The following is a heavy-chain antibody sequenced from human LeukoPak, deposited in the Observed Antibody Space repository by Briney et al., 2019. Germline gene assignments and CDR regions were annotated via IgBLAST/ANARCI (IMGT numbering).Heavy chain of an antibody. CDR3: VRDRELTY. CDR1: GGSISIYY. CDR2: IYNSGST. D-gene: IGHD1-26*01. V-gene: IGHV4-59*01. Sequence: SETLSLTCTVSGGSISIYYWNWIRQPPGKGLEWIGYIYNSGSTSYNPSLKSRVTISVDTSRNQFSLKLTSVTAADTAVYYCVRDRELTYWGQGTLVTVSS. J-gene: IGHJ4*02.